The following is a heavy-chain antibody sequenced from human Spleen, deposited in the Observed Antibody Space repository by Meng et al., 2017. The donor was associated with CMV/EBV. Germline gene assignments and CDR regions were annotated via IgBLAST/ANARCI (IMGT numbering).Heavy chain of an antibody. V-gene: IGHV3-48*03. Sequence: SCAASGFTFSTYIMNWVRQAPGKGLEWVSYISSSGSTIYYADSVKGRFTISRDNAKNSLYLQMNSLRAEDTAVYYCARGTTGYFDYWGQGTLVTVSS. J-gene: IGHJ4*02. CDR1: GFTFSTYI. D-gene: IGHD1-7*01. CDR2: ISSSGSTI. CDR3: ARGTTGYFDY.